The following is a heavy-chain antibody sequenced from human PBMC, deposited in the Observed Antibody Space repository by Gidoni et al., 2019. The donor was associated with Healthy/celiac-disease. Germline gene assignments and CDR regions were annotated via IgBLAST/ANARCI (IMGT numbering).Heavy chain of an antibody. Sequence: QVQLQESGPGLVKPSETLSLTCTVSGGSISSYYWSWIRQPPGKGLEWIGYIYYSGSTNYNPSLKSRVTISVDTSKNQFSLKLSSVTAADTAVYYCAREAAAGSLSYFDYWGQGSLVTVSS. CDR1: GGSISSYY. D-gene: IGHD6-13*01. CDR3: AREAAAGSLSYFDY. V-gene: IGHV4-59*01. CDR2: IYYSGST. J-gene: IGHJ4*02.